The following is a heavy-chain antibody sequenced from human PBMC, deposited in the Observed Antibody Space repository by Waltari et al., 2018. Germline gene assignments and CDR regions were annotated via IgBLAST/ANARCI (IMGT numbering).Heavy chain of an antibody. V-gene: IGHV4-59*01. D-gene: IGHD2-15*01. Sequence: QVQLQESGPGLVKPSETLSLTCTVSGGSISSYYWSWIRQPPGKGLEWIGYIYYSGSTNYNPSLKRRVTISVDTSKNQFSLKLSSVTAADTAVYYCARLSDQLGYCSGGSCPFDPWGQGTLVTVSS. CDR3: ARLSDQLGYCSGGSCPFDP. J-gene: IGHJ5*02. CDR2: IYYSGST. CDR1: GGSISSYY.